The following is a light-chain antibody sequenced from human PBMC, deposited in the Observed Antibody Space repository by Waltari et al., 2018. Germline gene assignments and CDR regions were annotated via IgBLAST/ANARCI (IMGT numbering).Light chain of an antibody. V-gene: IGKV2-28*01. CDR3: MQARQTPWT. Sequence: DIVMTQSPLSLSVTPGEPASISFRSSQSLLHSSGNTFLDWYLQKPGQSPQLLIYLVSNRGSGVPDRFSGSGSGTDFTLKISRVEAEDVGVYFCMQARQTPWTFGQGTKVEIK. CDR2: LVS. J-gene: IGKJ1*01. CDR1: QSLLHSSGNTF.